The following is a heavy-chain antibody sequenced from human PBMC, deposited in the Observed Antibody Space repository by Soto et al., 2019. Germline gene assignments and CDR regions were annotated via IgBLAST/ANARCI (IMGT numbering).Heavy chain of an antibody. J-gene: IGHJ3*02. Sequence: PSETLSLTCTVSGGSISSGGYYWSWIRQHPGKGLEWIGYIYYSGSTYYNPSLKSRVTISVDTSKNQFSLKLSSVTAADTAVYYCARDRYSSPFDIWGQGTMVTVSS. CDR2: IYYSGST. V-gene: IGHV4-31*03. CDR3: ARDRYSSPFDI. CDR1: GGSISSGGYY. D-gene: IGHD2-21*01.